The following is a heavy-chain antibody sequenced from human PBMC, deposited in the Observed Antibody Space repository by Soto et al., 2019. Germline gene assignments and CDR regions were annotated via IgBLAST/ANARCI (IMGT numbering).Heavy chain of an antibody. CDR1: GFTFSSYS. D-gene: IGHD2-2*01. CDR3: AVRYCSSTSCYFQYFQH. Sequence: EVQLVESGGGLVQPGGSLRLSCAASGFTFSSYSMNWVRQAPGKGLEWVSYISSSSSTIYYADSVKGRFTISRDNPTTSLYLQMNSLRDEDTAVYYCAVRYCSSTSCYFQYFQHWGQGTLVTVSS. V-gene: IGHV3-48*02. CDR2: ISSSSSTI. J-gene: IGHJ1*01.